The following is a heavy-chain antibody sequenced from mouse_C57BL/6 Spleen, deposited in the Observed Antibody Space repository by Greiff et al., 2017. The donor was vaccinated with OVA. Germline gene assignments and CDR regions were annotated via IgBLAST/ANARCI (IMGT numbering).Heavy chain of an antibody. CDR3: AREGGGGGYVDV. J-gene: IGHJ1*03. CDR1: GYAFSSSW. Sequence: QVQLQQSGPELVKPGASVKISCKASGYAFSSSWMNWVKQRPGKGLEWIGRIYPGDGDTHYNGKFKGKATLTADKSSSTAYMQLRSLTSEDAAVYVCAREGGGGGYVDVWGTGTTLTVSS. V-gene: IGHV1-82*01. D-gene: IGHD3-3*01. CDR2: IYPGDGDT.